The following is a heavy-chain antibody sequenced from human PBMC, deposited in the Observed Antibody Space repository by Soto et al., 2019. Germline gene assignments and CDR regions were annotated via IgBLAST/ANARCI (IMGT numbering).Heavy chain of an antibody. V-gene: IGHV3-73*01. Sequence: EVQLVESGGGLVQPGGSLKLSCAASGFTFSGSAMHWVRQASGKGLEWVGRIRSKANNYATAYGASVKGRFTISRDDSNNTAYLQMTSLKTEDTAVYYCSRQASDFWSGKPQYYMDVWGKGTTVTVSS. J-gene: IGHJ6*03. D-gene: IGHD3-3*01. CDR1: GFTFSGSA. CDR2: IRSKANNYAT. CDR3: SRQASDFWSGKPQYYMDV.